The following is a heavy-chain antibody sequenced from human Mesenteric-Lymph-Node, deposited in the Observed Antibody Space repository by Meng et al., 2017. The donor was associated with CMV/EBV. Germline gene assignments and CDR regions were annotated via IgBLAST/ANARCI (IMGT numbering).Heavy chain of an antibody. CDR2: ISRDGANT. V-gene: IGHV3-23*03. D-gene: IGHD1-14*01. Sequence: ESLKISCAASGFTFSNYWMHWVRQVPGKGLMWVSVISRDGANTYYADSVKGRFTISRDDSKNTLYLQMNSLRADDTAVYYCATYHRGPDYYLDHWGQGSLVTVSS. CDR3: ATYHRGPDYYLDH. CDR1: GFTFSNYW. J-gene: IGHJ4*02.